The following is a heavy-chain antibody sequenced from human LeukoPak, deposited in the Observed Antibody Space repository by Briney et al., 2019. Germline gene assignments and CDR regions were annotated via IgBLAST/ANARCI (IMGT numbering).Heavy chain of an antibody. CDR1: GYTFTSYD. V-gene: IGHV1-8*01. J-gene: IGHJ6*03. D-gene: IGHD5-18*01. Sequence: ASVKVSCKASGYTFTSYDINWVRQATGQGLEWMGWMNPNSGNTGYAQKFQGRVTMTRNTSISTAYMELSSLRSEDTAVYYCARDNGDTAMAYYYYYYMDVWGKGTTVTISS. CDR3: ARDNGDTAMAYYYYYYMDV. CDR2: MNPNSGNT.